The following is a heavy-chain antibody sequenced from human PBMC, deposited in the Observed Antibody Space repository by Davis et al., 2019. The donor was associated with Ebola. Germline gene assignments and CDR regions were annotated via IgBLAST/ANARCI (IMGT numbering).Heavy chain of an antibody. J-gene: IGHJ4*02. CDR3: ASKRYYYDTSGYYDEDY. CDR1: GYSFTNCW. Sequence: GESLKISCTGSGYSFTNCWIGWVRQLPGKGVEWVGSIYLGDAETRYSPSFQGQVTISADKSISTAYHQWSSLKASDTAMYYCASKRYYYDTSGYYDEDYWGQGTLVTVSS. CDR2: IYLGDAET. V-gene: IGHV5-51*01. D-gene: IGHD3-22*01.